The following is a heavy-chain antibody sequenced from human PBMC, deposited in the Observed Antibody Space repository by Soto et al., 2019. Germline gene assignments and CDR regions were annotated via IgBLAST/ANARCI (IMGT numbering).Heavy chain of an antibody. CDR2: IYHSGST. Sequence: QLQLQESGSGLVKPSQTLSLTCAASGGSISSGGYSWSWIRQPPGKGLEWIGYIYHSGSTYYNPSLKSRVTISVDRSKNQFSLKLSSVTAADTAVYYCARQGGDYESEEGWFDPWGQGTLVTVSS. D-gene: IGHD4-17*01. V-gene: IGHV4-30-2*01. CDR1: GGSISSGGYS. CDR3: ARQGGDYESEEGWFDP. J-gene: IGHJ5*02.